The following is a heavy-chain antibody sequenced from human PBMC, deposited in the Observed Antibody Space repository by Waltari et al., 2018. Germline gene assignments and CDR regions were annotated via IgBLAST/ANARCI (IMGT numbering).Heavy chain of an antibody. CDR1: GGSISSSSYY. CDR3: ARADQRLRPYYYYGMDV. D-gene: IGHD5-12*01. V-gene: IGHV4-39*07. J-gene: IGHJ6*02. CDR2: IYYSGST. Sequence: QLQLQESGPGLVKPSETLSLTCTVPGGSISSSSYYWGWIRQPPGKGLEWIGSIYYSGSTYYNPSLKSRVTISVDTSKNQFSLKLSSVTAADTAVYYCARADQRLRPYYYYGMDVWGQGTTVTVSS.